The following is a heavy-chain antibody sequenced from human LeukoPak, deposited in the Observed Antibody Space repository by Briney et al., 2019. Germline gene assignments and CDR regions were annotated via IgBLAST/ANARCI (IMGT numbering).Heavy chain of an antibody. V-gene: IGHV4-34*01. D-gene: IGHD3-10*01. CDR1: GVSFSGYY. CDR3: ARGLSVRATMVRDLDV. Sequence: PSETLSLTCAVYGVSFSGYYWSWIRQPPGKGLERIGEINHSGSTNYNPSLKSRVTISVDTSKNQFSLKLSSVTAADTAVYYCARGLSVRATMVRDLDVWGKGTTVTVSS. J-gene: IGHJ6*04. CDR2: INHSGST.